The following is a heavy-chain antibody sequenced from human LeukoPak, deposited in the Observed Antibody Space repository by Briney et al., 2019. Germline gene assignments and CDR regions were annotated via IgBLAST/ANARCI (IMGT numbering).Heavy chain of an antibody. CDR1: GFTFSSYS. CDR3: AKYLGQWLSDY. Sequence: GGSLRLSCAASGFTFSSYSMNWVRQAPGKGLEWVSSISSSSSYIYYADSVKGRFTISRDNAKNSLYLQMNSLRAEDTAVYYCAKYLGQWLSDYWGQGTLVTVSS. D-gene: IGHD6-19*01. J-gene: IGHJ4*02. V-gene: IGHV3-21*04. CDR2: ISSSSSYI.